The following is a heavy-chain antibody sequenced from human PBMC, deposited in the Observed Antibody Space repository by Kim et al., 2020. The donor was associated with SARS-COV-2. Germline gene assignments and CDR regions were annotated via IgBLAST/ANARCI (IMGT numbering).Heavy chain of an antibody. V-gene: IGHV4-30-4*01. CDR3: ARKGDSGYDHNWFDP. J-gene: IGHJ5*02. CDR1: GGSITNDDYY. CDR2: IHHSGST. Sequence: SETLSLTCTVSGGSITNDDYYWSWIRQPPGKGLEWIGYIHHSGSTYYNPSLRSRLTLSIDMSKNQFSLSLRSVTAADRAVYYCARKGDSGYDHNWFDPWG. D-gene: IGHD5-12*01.